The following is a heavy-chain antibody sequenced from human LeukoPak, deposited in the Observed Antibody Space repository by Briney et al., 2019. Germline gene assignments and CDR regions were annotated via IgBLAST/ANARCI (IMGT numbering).Heavy chain of an antibody. V-gene: IGHV1-69*05. J-gene: IGHJ3*02. CDR1: GGTFSSYA. CDR2: IIPIFGTA. CDR3: ARDLHYYDSSGYSYYDTFDI. D-gene: IGHD3-22*01. Sequence: ASVKVPCKASGGTFSSYAISWVRQAPGQGLEWMGRIIPIFGTANYAQKFQGRVTITTDESTSTAYMELRSLRSDDTALYYCARDLHYYDSSGYSYYDTFDIWGQGAMVTVSS.